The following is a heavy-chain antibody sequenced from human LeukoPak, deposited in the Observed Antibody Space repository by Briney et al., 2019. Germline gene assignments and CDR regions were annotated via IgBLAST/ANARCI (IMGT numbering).Heavy chain of an antibody. V-gene: IGHV4-39*07. CDR2: IYYSGST. Sequence: SETLSLTCTVSGGSISSSSYYWGWIRQPPGTGLEWIGSIYYSGSTYYNPSLKSRVTISVDTSKNQFSLKLSSVTAADTAVYYCARDLPGMAAAGTVTNWFDPWGQGTLVTVSS. D-gene: IGHD6-13*01. J-gene: IGHJ5*02. CDR3: ARDLPGMAAAGTVTNWFDP. CDR1: GGSISSSSYY.